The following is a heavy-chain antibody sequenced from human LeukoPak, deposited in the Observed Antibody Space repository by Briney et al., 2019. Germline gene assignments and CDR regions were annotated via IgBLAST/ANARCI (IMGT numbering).Heavy chain of an antibody. J-gene: IGHJ3*02. CDR1: GGSISSGGYY. CDR3: ARDLRGDFWSGYFDAFDI. CDR2: IYHSGST. Sequence: SETLSLTCTVSGGSISSGGYYWSWIRQPPGKGLEWIGYIYHSGSTYYNPSLKSRVTISVDRSKNQFSLKLSSVTAADTAVYYCARDLRGDFWSGYFDAFDIWGQGTMVTVSS. D-gene: IGHD3-3*01. V-gene: IGHV4-30-2*01.